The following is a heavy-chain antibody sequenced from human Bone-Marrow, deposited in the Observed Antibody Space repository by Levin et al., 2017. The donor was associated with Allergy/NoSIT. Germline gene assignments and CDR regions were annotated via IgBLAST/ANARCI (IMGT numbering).Heavy chain of an antibody. D-gene: IGHD5-18*01. Sequence: PGGSLRLSCEASGFAFSTYAMNWVRQAPGKGLEWVAYISSSRSLTYYAGSVKGRFTISRDNAKNSLYLQMNSPRAEDTAVYFCVRGNEDTDMVYFYDMDVWGQGTTVTVSS. CDR3: VRGNEDTDMVYFYDMDV. CDR2: ISSSRSLT. J-gene: IGHJ6*02. CDR1: GFAFSTYA. V-gene: IGHV3-48*01.